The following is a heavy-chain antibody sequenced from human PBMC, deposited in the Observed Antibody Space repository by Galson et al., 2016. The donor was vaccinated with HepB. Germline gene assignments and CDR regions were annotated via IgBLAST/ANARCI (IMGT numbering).Heavy chain of an antibody. D-gene: IGHD5-24*01. CDR2: INPNGGGT. J-gene: IGHJ4*02. V-gene: IGHV1-2*02. CDR1: GYTFTDYY. CDR3: ARVTAFSNGNTNAC. Sequence: SVKVSCKASGYTFTDYYLHWVRQAPGQGPEWMGWINPNGGGTHYTQKFQGRVSMTRDTSISTAYMELSSLRSDDTAVYYCARVTAFSNGNTNACWGQGTQVTVSS.